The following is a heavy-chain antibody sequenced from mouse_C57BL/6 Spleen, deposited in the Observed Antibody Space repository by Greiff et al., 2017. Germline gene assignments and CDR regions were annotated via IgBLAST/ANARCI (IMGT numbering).Heavy chain of an antibody. CDR3: AREDYDVWFAY. Sequence: VQLQQSGAELARPGASVKMSCKASGYTFTSYTMHWVKQRPGQGLEWIGYINPSSGYTKYNQKFKDKATLTADKSSSTAYMQLSSLTSEDSAVYYCAREDYDVWFAYWGQGTLVTVSA. D-gene: IGHD2-4*01. V-gene: IGHV1-4*01. J-gene: IGHJ3*01. CDR2: INPSSGYT. CDR1: GYTFTSYT.